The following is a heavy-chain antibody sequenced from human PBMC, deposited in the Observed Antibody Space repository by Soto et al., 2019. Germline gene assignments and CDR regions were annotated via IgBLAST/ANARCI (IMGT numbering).Heavy chain of an antibody. V-gene: IGHV4-30-4*01. J-gene: IGHJ4*02. Sequence: PSETLSLTCTVSGGSISSGDYYWSWIRQPPGKGLEWIGYIYYSGSTYYNPSLKSRVTISVDTSKNQFSLKLSSVTAADTAVYYCAREKYFSGGSCYSTPPDFWGQGTLVTVSS. CDR1: GGSISSGDYY. CDR3: AREKYFSGGSCYSTPPDF. CDR2: IYYSGST. D-gene: IGHD2-15*01.